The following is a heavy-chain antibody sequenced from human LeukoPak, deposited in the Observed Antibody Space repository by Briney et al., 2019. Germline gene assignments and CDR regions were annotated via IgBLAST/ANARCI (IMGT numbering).Heavy chain of an antibody. D-gene: IGHD1-26*01. Sequence: PGGSLRLSCAASGFTFSSYWVHWVRQAPGKGLVWVSRINSDGSSTSYADSVKGRFTISRDNAKNSLYLQMNTLRAEDTAVYYCARGGTYSDCWGQGTLVTVSS. V-gene: IGHV3-74*01. J-gene: IGHJ4*02. CDR2: INSDGSST. CDR1: GFTFSSYW. CDR3: ARGGTYSDC.